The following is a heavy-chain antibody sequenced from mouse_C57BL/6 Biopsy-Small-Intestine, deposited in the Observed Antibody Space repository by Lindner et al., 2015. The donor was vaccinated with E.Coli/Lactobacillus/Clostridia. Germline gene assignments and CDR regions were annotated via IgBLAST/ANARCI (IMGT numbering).Heavy chain of an antibody. Sequence: SVKVSCKTSGYTFTTYGLHWVLQAPGQRLEWMGWINIGNGNTQYSQNFQGRVTVTRDTSASTAYMELSSLRSEDTAVYYCVRSPGHSTNWRPGVTLWGQGTLVTVPS. V-gene: IGHV1-84*02. J-gene: IGHJ4*01. CDR1: GYTFTTYG. D-gene: IGHD4-1*02. CDR3: VRSPGHSTNWRPGVTL. CDR2: INIGNGNT.